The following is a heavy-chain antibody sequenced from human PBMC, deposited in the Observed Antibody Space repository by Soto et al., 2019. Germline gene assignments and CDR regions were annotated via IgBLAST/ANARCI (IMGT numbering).Heavy chain of an antibody. V-gene: IGHV3-23*01. Sequence: GGSLRLSCAASGFSFSNYAMNWVRQAPGKGLEWVSGIWGGGGGTYYADSVKGRFTISRDNSKNTVYLQMNSLRAEDTAVYYCARDTFYYYDSSGYYYVRYNWFDPWGQGTLVTVSS. CDR1: GFSFSNYA. CDR3: ARDTFYYYDSSGYYYVRYNWFDP. CDR2: IWGGGGGT. D-gene: IGHD3-22*01. J-gene: IGHJ5*02.